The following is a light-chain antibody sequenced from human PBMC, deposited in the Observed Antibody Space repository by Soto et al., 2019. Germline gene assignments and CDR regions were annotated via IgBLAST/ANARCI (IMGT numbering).Light chain of an antibody. V-gene: IGLV2-8*01. CDR2: EVS. J-gene: IGLJ1*01. Sequence: QSALTQPPSPSGSPGQSVTTSCTGTSSDVGGYNSVSWYQQHPGKAPKLMIYEVSKRPSGVPDRFSGSKSGNTASLTVSGLQAEDEADYYCSSYAGSNNFVFGTGTKVTVL. CDR3: SSYAGSNNFV. CDR1: SSDVGGYNS.